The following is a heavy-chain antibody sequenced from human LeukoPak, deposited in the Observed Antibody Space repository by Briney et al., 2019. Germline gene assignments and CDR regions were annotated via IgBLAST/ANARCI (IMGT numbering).Heavy chain of an antibody. V-gene: IGHV3-33*01. CDR3: ARETSSWPYFDY. Sequence: GGSLRLSCAASGFTFSSYGMHWVRQAPGKGLEWVAVIWYDGSNKYYADSVKGRFTISRDNSKNTLYLQMSSLRAEDTAVYYCARETSSWPYFDYWGQGTLVTVSS. D-gene: IGHD6-13*01. J-gene: IGHJ4*02. CDR2: IWYDGSNK. CDR1: GFTFSSYG.